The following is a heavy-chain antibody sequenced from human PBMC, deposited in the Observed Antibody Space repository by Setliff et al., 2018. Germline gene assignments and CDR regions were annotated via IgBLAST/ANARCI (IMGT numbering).Heavy chain of an antibody. CDR1: GFTFSSHG. J-gene: IGHJ6*03. V-gene: IGHV3-48*01. Sequence: PGESLKISCAASGFTFSSHGMNWVRQAPGEGLEWVSYISSISSSTIYYADSVKGRFTISRDKAHHSLFLQMNSLRAEDTAVYYCARLALTGYDSSGYYYALDYYYYMDVWGKGTTVTVSS. D-gene: IGHD3-22*01. CDR2: ISSISSSTI. CDR3: ARLALTGYDSSGYYYALDYYYYMDV.